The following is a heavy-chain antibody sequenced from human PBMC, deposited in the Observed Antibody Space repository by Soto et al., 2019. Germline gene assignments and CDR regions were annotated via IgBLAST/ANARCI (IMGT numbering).Heavy chain of an antibody. Sequence: ASVKVSCKASGYTFTSYDINWVRQATGQGLEWMGWMNPNSGNTGYAQKFQGRVTMTRNTSISTAYMELSSLRSEDTAVYYCARGTYYYGSGSSNWFDPWGQGTLVTVSS. CDR1: GYTFTSYD. J-gene: IGHJ5*02. V-gene: IGHV1-8*01. CDR2: MNPNSGNT. D-gene: IGHD3-10*01. CDR3: ARGTYYYGSGSSNWFDP.